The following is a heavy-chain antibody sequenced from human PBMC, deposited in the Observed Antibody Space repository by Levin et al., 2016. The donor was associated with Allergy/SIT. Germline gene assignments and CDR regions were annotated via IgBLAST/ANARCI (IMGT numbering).Heavy chain of an antibody. J-gene: IGHJ4*02. CDR1: GFTFDDYA. CDR3: AKDEADSIAAAGTGGFDY. CDR2: ISWNSGSI. V-gene: IGHV3-9*01. Sequence: LSLTCAASGFTFDDYAMHWVRQAPGKGLEWVSGISWNSGSIGYADSVKGRFTISRDNAKNSLYLQMNSLRAEDTALYYCAKDEADSIAAAGTGGFDYWGQGTLVTVSS. D-gene: IGHD6-13*01.